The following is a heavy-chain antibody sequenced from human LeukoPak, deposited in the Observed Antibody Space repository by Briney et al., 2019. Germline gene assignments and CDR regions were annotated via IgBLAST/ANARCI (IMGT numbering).Heavy chain of an antibody. J-gene: IGHJ4*02. CDR2: ISGSGGST. CDR1: GFTFSSYA. CDR3: AKDRTPYGDYEGY. V-gene: IGHV3-23*01. Sequence: GGSLRLSCAASGFTFSSYAMSWVRQAPGKGLEWVSAISGSGGSTYYADSVKGRFTISRDNSKNTLYLQMNSLRVEDTAVYYCAKDRTPYGDYEGYWGQGTLVTVSS. D-gene: IGHD4-17*01.